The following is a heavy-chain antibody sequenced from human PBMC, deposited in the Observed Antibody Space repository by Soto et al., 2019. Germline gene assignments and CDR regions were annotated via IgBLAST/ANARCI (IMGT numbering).Heavy chain of an antibody. J-gene: IGHJ5*02. CDR1: GGSISSGGYY. Sequence: ASETLCLTCTVSGGSISSGGYYWSWIRQYPGKGLEWIGNIFYSGTTSYNPSLKSRVAISIDTSKNKFSLKLSSVTAADTAVYYCARERRPYINPQGGWFGPWGQETLVTVFS. D-gene: IGHD4-4*01. CDR2: IFYSGTT. CDR3: ARERRPYINPQGGWFGP. V-gene: IGHV4-31*03.